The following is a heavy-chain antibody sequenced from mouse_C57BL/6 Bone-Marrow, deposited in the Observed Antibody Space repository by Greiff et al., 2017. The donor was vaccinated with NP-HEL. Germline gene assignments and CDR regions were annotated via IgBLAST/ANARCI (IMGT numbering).Heavy chain of an antibody. CDR1: GYTFTSYW. CDR3: ARERRDSSGSYYFDY. J-gene: IGHJ2*01. D-gene: IGHD3-2*02. Sequence: QVQLQQPGTELVKPGASVKLSCKASGYTFTSYWMHWVKQRPGQGLEWIGNINPSNGGTNYNEKFKSKATLTVDKSSSTAYMQLSSLTSEDSAVYYCARERRDSSGSYYFDYWGQGTTLTVSS. CDR2: INPSNGGT. V-gene: IGHV1-53*01.